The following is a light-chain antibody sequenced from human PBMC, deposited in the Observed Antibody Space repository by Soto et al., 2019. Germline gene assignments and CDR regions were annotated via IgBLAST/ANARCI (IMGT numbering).Light chain of an antibody. CDR2: GAS. J-gene: IGKJ2*01. CDR3: QQYGSSPPYT. Sequence: EIVLTQSPGTLSLSPGEGATLSCGASQSVSSNYLAWYQQKPGQAPRLLIFGASSRASDIPDRFSGSGSGTDFTLTISRLEPEDFAVYYCQQYGSSPPYTFGQGTKLEIK. CDR1: QSVSSNY. V-gene: IGKV3-20*01.